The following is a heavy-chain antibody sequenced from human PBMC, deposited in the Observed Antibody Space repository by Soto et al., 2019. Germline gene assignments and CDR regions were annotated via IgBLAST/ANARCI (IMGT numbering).Heavy chain of an antibody. CDR2: INAGNGNT. D-gene: IGHD2-21*01. J-gene: IGHJ4*02. CDR3: ARGGEPIDY. Sequence: QVQLVQSGAEEKKPGASVKVSCKASGYTFTSYAMHWVRQAPGQRLEWMGWINAGNGNTKYSQKXQXRXTLXRDTSASTAYMELSSLRSEDTAVYYCARGGEPIDYWGQGTLVTVSS. CDR1: GYTFTSYA. V-gene: IGHV1-3*05.